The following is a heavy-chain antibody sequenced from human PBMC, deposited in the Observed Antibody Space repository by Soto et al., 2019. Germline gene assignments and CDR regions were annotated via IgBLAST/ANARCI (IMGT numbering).Heavy chain of an antibody. CDR3: AKGGNSAFFDY. CDR2: ISGSGGST. V-gene: IGHV3-23*01. D-gene: IGHD3-16*01. Sequence: GGSLSLSCAASGFPFSSYSMSWVRQAPGKGLEWVSAISGSGGSTYYADSVKGRFTISRDNSKNTLYLQMNSLRAEDTAVYYCAKGGNSAFFDYWGQGTLVTVSS. J-gene: IGHJ4*02. CDR1: GFPFSSYS.